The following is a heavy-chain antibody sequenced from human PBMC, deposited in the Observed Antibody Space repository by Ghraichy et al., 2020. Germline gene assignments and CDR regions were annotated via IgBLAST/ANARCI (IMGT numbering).Heavy chain of an antibody. D-gene: IGHD3-3*01. Sequence: ASVKVSCKASGYTFTGYYMHWVRQAPGQGLEWMGWINPNSGGTNYAQKFQGRVTMTRDTSISTAYMELSRLRSDDTAVYYCARERDYDFWSGYYYAFDIWGQGTMVTVSS. CDR1: GYTFTGYY. CDR3: ARERDYDFWSGYYYAFDI. CDR2: INPNSGGT. V-gene: IGHV1-2*02. J-gene: IGHJ3*02.